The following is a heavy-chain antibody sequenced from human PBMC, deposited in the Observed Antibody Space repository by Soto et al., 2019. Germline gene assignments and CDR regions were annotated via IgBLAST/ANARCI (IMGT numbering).Heavy chain of an antibody. V-gene: IGHV4-31*03. D-gene: IGHD6-13*01. J-gene: IGHJ4*02. CDR1: GGSISSGGYY. Sequence: PSETLSLTCTVSGGSISSGGYYWSWIRQHPGKGLEWIGYIYYSGSTYYNPSLKSRVTISVDTSKNQFSLKLSSVTAADTAVYYCARAEAAAGHVVFDYWGQGTLVTVSS. CDR2: IYYSGST. CDR3: ARAEAAAGHVVFDY.